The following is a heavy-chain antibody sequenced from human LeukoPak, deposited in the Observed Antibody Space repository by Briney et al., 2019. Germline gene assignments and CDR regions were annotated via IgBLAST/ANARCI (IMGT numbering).Heavy chain of an antibody. CDR2: IYYSGST. CDR1: GVSISSYY. Sequence: PSETLSLTCTVSGVSISSYYWSWIRQPPGKGLEWIGYIYYSGSTNYNPSLKSRVTISVDTSKNQFSLKLSSVTAADTAVYYCARHDYDSSGYEYYYGMDVWGQGTTVTVSS. J-gene: IGHJ6*02. V-gene: IGHV4-59*08. CDR3: ARHDYDSSGYEYYYGMDV. D-gene: IGHD3-22*01.